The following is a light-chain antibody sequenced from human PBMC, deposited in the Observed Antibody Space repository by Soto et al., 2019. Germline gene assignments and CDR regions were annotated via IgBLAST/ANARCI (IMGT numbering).Light chain of an antibody. Sequence: DIQMTPSPSTLSGSVGARVTIPGRASQTISSWLAWYQQKPGKAPKLLIYKASTLKSGVPSRFSGSGSGTEFTLTISSLQPDDFATDYCQHYNSYSEAFGQGTKVDIK. V-gene: IGKV1-5*03. CDR2: KAS. CDR1: QTISSW. CDR3: QHYNSYSEA. J-gene: IGKJ1*01.